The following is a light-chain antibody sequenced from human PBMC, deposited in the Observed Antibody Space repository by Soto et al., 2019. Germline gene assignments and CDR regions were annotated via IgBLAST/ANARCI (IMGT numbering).Light chain of an antibody. J-gene: IGLJ2*01. Sequence: QSALTQPASVSGSPGQSITISCTGTSSDVGGYNYVSWYQQHPGKAPKLMIYEVSNRPSGVSNRFSGSKSGNTASLTISGLQAEDEADYYCSSYTSSSTLGVFGGGTPLTV. CDR1: SSDVGGYNY. V-gene: IGLV2-14*01. CDR3: SSYTSSSTLGV. CDR2: EVS.